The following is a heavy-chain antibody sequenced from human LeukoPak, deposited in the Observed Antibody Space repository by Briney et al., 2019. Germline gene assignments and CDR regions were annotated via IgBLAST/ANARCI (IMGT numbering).Heavy chain of an antibody. J-gene: IGHJ4*02. CDR3: AKDILAAGLFFDY. CDR2: IDMSATTI. D-gene: IGHD6-13*01. CDR1: GFTSSDYY. Sequence: GGSLRLSCAASGFTSSDYYMGWIRQAPGKGLEWVSYIDMSATTIYYADSVKGRFTISRDNAKNSLFLQMNSLRAEDTAVYYCAKDILAAGLFFDYWGQGTLVTVSS. V-gene: IGHV3-11*01.